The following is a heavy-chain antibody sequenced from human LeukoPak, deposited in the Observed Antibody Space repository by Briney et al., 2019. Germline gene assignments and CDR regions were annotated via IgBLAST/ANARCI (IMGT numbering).Heavy chain of an antibody. Sequence: SETLSLTCTVSGVSISSYYWSWIRQPAGKGLEWIWRIYSSGGTNYNPSLKRRVTMSVDTSKNQFSMKLSSVTAADTAMYYCATYYCSSVCRFDNWGQGNLVTVSS. CDR1: GVSISSYY. J-gene: IGHJ4*02. CDR3: ATYYCSSVCRFDN. D-gene: IGHD2-2*01. CDR2: IYSSGGT. V-gene: IGHV4-4*07.